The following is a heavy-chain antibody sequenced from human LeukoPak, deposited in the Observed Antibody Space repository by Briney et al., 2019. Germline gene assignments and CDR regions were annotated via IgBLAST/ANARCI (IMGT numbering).Heavy chain of an antibody. CDR1: GGSISSSSYH. CDR2: IYYSGST. CDR3: ARPGYYGMDV. D-gene: IGHD3-10*01. J-gene: IGHJ6*02. Sequence: PETLSLTRTVSGGSISSSSYHSGCIRQPPRKGLEWIGSIYYSGSTYYNPSLKSRATISVDTSKNQFSLKLSSVTAADTAVYYCARPGYYGMDVWGQGTTVTVSS. V-gene: IGHV4-39*01.